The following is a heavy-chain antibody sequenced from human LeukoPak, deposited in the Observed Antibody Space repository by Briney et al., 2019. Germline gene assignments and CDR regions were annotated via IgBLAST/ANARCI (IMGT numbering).Heavy chain of an antibody. CDR1: GFTFSSYW. D-gene: IGHD1-26*01. V-gene: IGHV3-7*05. Sequence: GGSLRLSCAASGFTFSSYWMRWVRQAPGKGLGWVASINQDGSEKYYVDPVKGRFTISRDNAKNSLYLQMNSLRADDTAVYYCARARGGSNSDYWGQGTLVTVSS. CDR3: ARARGGSNSDY. CDR2: INQDGSEK. J-gene: IGHJ4*02.